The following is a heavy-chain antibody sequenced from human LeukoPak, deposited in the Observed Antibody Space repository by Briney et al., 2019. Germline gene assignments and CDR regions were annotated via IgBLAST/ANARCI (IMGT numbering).Heavy chain of an antibody. CDR2: IYYSGST. Sequence: SETLSLTCTVSGGSISSGSYYWSWIRQPPGKGLEWIGYIYYSGSTYYNPSLKSRVTISVDTSKNQFSLKLSSVTAADTAVYYCARDGGAARGTDYWGQGTLVTVSS. D-gene: IGHD6-6*01. CDR3: ARDGGAARGTDY. V-gene: IGHV4-30-4*08. J-gene: IGHJ4*02. CDR1: GGSISSGSYY.